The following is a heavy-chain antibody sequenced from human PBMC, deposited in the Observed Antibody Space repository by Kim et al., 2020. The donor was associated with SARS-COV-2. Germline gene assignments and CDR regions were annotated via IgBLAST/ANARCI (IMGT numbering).Heavy chain of an antibody. J-gene: IGHJ6*02. Sequence: GGSLRLSCAASGFTFSNYVMSWVRQAPGKGLEWVSAITGSGDYTYYTDSVKGRFTISRDNSKNTLYLRMNSLRAEDTAVYYCAKDVSHISIFGVITRGGMDVWGQGTTVTVSS. CDR1: GFTFSNYV. V-gene: IGHV3-23*01. CDR3: AKDVSHISIFGVITRGGMDV. D-gene: IGHD3-3*01. CDR2: ITGSGDYT.